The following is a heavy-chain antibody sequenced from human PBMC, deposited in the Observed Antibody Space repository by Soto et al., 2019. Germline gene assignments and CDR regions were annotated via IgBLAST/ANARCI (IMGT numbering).Heavy chain of an antibody. V-gene: IGHV4-59*01. J-gene: IGHJ4*02. CDR1: GGSISSSY. CDR3: ASIRYCNRGACYSDFFFDN. D-gene: IGHD2-15*01. CDR2: IYYSGST. Sequence: SETLSLTCTVSGGSISSSYWSWIRQPPGKGLEWIGYIYYSGSTHSHPSLKSRVTISVDTSKNQFSLKLNSVTAADTAVYYCASIRYCNRGACYSDFFFDNWGQGTLVTVSS.